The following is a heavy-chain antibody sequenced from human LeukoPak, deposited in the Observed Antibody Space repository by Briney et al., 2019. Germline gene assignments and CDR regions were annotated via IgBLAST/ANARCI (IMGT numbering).Heavy chain of an antibody. V-gene: IGHV4-30-2*01. D-gene: IGHD6-19*01. J-gene: IGHJ4*02. CDR3: ARAYSSGWYDY. Sequence: PSETLSLTCTVSGGSISSGGYYWSWIRQPPGKGLEWIGYIYYSGSTYYNPSLKSRVTISVDRSKNQFSLKLSSVTAADTAVYYCARAYSSGWYDYWGQGTLVTVSS. CDR2: IYYSGST. CDR1: GGSISSGGYY.